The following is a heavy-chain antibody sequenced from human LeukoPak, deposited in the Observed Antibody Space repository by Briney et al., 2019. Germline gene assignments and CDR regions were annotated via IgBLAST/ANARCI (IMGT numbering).Heavy chain of an antibody. CDR2: IIPIFGTA. CDR3: ARELRDGWFDP. D-gene: IGHD5-24*01. V-gene: IGHV1-69*13. J-gene: IGHJ5*02. CDR1: GGTFSSYA. Sequence: SVKVSCTASGGTFSSYAISWVRQAPGQGLEWMGGIIPIFGTANYAQKFQGRVTITADESTSTADMELSSLRAEDTAVYYCARELRDGWFDPWGQGTLVTVSS.